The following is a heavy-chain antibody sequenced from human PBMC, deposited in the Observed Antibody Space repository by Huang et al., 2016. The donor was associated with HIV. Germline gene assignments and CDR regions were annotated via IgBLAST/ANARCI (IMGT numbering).Heavy chain of an antibody. CDR2: ISYDAKTK. CDR3: AKGGSAAAVLDF. J-gene: IGHJ4*02. CDR1: GFTFSSYG. Sequence: QVQLVESGGGVVQPGRSLRISWAASGFTFSSYGMHWVRQASGKWVEWVAVISYDAKTKYYADSVKGRFSISRDNSKTTVYLQLNSLGLEDTAVYYCAKGGSAAAVLDFWGQGTLVTVSS. V-gene: IGHV3-30*18. D-gene: IGHD6-13*01.